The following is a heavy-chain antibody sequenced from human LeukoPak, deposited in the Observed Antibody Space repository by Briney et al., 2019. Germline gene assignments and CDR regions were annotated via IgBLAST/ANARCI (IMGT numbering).Heavy chain of an antibody. D-gene: IGHD3-3*01. CDR1: GGSVINTNX. CDR2: VHVDGRT. Sequence: SGTLSLTCGVSGGSVINTNXWTWVRQPPGXXXXWIGEVHVDGRTNXXPSLEXRLTMSVDVSENQVSLKLTSVTAADTAVYYCAREGGFYRPLDYSGQGTLVTVSS. V-gene: IGHV4-4*02. J-gene: IGHJ4*02. CDR3: AREGGFYRPLDY.